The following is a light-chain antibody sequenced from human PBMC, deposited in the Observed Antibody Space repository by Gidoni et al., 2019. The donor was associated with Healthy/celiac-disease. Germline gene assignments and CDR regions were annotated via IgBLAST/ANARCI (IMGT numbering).Light chain of an antibody. CDR1: QSNSSY. CDR2: ASS. J-gene: IGKJ2*01. V-gene: IGKV1-39*01. Sequence: DIQITPSPSSLSASVGERVTITCRASQSNSSYLNWYQQKPGKAPKLLIYASSSLQSGVPSRFSGSGSGTDFTLTISSLQPEDFATYYCQQSYSTPRMYTFGQGTKLEIK. CDR3: QQSYSTPRMYT.